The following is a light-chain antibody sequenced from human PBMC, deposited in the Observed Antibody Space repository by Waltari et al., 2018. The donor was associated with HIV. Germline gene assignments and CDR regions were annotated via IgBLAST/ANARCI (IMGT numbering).Light chain of an antibody. CDR1: SDDVGGYNF. Sequence: QSALTQPASVSGSPGQSITISCTGTSDDVGGYNFVYWYRQHPGKVPKLIISEVTNRTSGTPDRFSGSKSGNTASLTISGLQAEDDGDYFCCSYTRTTSYVFGTGTTVTAL. V-gene: IGLV2-14*01. J-gene: IGLJ1*01. CDR2: EVT. CDR3: CSYTRTTSYV.